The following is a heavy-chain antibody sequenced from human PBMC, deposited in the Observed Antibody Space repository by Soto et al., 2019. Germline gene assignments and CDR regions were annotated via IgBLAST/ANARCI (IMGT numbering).Heavy chain of an antibody. CDR2: INAGNGNT. V-gene: IGHV1-3*01. CDR1: GYTFTSCA. J-gene: IGHJ4*02. Sequence: QVQLVQSGAEVKKPGASVKVSCKASGYTFTSCAMHWVRQAPGQRREWMEWINAGNGNTKYSQKFQGRVTITRHTSARTAYMELSSLRSKDTAVYYCARDVGATGDWGQGTLVTVSS. CDR3: ARDVGATGD. D-gene: IGHD1-26*01.